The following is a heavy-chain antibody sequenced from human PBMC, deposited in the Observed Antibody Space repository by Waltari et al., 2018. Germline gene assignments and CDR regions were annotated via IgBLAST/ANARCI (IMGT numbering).Heavy chain of an antibody. Sequence: QVQLMQSGAEVKKPGSSVKVSCKASGGTFSIHAISWVRQAPGQGLEWLGGVSPMFGTVNYAQRFQGRVTSTAAESTSTIYMELHTLRSEDTAVYYCASGAGYCSSSNCPHDAFNVWGQGTMVTVSS. CDR3: ASGAGYCSSSNCPHDAFNV. D-gene: IGHD2-2*01. CDR2: VSPMFGTV. V-gene: IGHV1-69*01. CDR1: GGTFSIHA. J-gene: IGHJ3*01.